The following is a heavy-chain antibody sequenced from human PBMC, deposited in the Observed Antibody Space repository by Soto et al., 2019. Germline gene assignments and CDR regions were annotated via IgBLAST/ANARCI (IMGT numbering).Heavy chain of an antibody. CDR3: ARSRQGGFDP. V-gene: IGHV4-4*01. CDR1: GGSISSSNW. J-gene: IGHJ5*02. Sequence: QVQLQESGPGLVKPSGTLSLTCAVSGGSISSSNWWSWVRQPPGKGLEWIGEIYHSGSTNYNPSLKRRVTVSVDQSQNQFPLKLSSGTAADTAVYCCARSRQGGFDPWGQGTLVTVSS. CDR2: IYHSGST.